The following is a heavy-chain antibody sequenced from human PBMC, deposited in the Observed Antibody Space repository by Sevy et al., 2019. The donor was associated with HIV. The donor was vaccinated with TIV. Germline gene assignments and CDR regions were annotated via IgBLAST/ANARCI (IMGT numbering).Heavy chain of an antibody. CDR2: IYYSWST. CDR3: ARRYSSSPLDY. Sequence: SETLSLTCTVSGGSISSSSYYWGWIRQPPGKGLEWIGSIYYSWSTYYHPSLKSRVTISVDTSKNQFSLKLSSVTAADTAVYYCARRYSSSPLDYWGQGTLVTVSS. D-gene: IGHD6-13*01. CDR1: GGSISSSSYY. J-gene: IGHJ4*02. V-gene: IGHV4-39*01.